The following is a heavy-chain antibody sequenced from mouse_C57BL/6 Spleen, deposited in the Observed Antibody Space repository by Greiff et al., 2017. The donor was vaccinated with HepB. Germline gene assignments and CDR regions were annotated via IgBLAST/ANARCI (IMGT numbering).Heavy chain of an antibody. Sequence: VQLQQSGAELVRPGASVKLSCTASGFNIKDDYMHWVKQRPEQGLEWIGWIDPENGDTEYASKFQGKATITADTSSNTAYLQLSSLTSEDTAVYYCTTKGLTGTKNYWGQGTTLTVSS. J-gene: IGHJ2*01. CDR1: GFNIKDDY. D-gene: IGHD4-1*01. CDR2: IDPENGDT. CDR3: TTKGLTGTKNY. V-gene: IGHV14-4*01.